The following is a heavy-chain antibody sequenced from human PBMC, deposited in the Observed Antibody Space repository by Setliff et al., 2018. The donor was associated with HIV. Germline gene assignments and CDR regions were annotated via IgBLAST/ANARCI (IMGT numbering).Heavy chain of an antibody. J-gene: IGHJ4*02. CDR2: IYQTGSI. D-gene: IGHD3-22*01. CDR1: GYSISNGYY. CDR3: ARQAWHSGRNGYFVDY. Sequence: SETLSLTCSVSGYSISNGYYWSWFRQSPGKGLEWIATIYQTGSIYYNPSLQNRVTLLLDMSKNQFSLKLSSATAADTAVYYCARQAWHSGRNGYFVDYWGQGMLVTVS. V-gene: IGHV4-38-2*02.